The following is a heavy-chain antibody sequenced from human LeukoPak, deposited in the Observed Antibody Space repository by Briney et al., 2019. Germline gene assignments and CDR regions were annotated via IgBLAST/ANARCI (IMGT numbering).Heavy chain of an antibody. J-gene: IGHJ4*02. Sequence: SETLSLTCTVSGGSIGDNIYYWGWIRQPPGKGLEWIGTIYYSGSTYYNPSLKSRVAISIDTPKNQFSLKLSSVTAADTALYYCSRNPGGYYKQQSFDYWGQGTLVTVSS. CDR1: GGSIGDNIYY. CDR3: SRNPGGYYKQQSFDY. D-gene: IGHD3-10*01. CDR2: IYYSGST. V-gene: IGHV4-39*01.